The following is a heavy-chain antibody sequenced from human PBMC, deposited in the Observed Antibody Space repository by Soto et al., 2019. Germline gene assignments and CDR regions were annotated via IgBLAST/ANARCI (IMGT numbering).Heavy chain of an antibody. V-gene: IGHV1-69*12. J-gene: IGHJ6*02. D-gene: IGHD2-15*01. CDR2: IIPIFGTA. CDR3: ASCAVVVVADHYYYYGMDV. Sequence: QVQLVQSGAEVKKPGSSVKVSCKASGGTFSSYAISWVRQAPGQGLEWMGGIIPIFGTANYAQKFQGRVANTADEXXSXAXXELSSLRSEDTAVYYCASCAVVVVADHYYYYGMDVWGQGTTVTVSS. CDR1: GGTFSSYA.